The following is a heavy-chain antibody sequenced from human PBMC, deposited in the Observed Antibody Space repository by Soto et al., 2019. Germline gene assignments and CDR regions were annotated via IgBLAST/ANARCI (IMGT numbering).Heavy chain of an antibody. V-gene: IGHV3-74*01. CDR2: INSDGSST. CDR3: ERDPAYYYYGMDV. J-gene: IGHJ6*04. CDR1: GFTFSSYW. Sequence: GGSVRLSCAASGFTFSSYWMHWARQAPGKGLVWVSRINSDGSSTSYADSVKGRFTISRDNAKNTLYLQMNSLRAEDTAVYYCERDPAYYYYGMDVGGKGTRVTFPS. D-gene: IGHD2-2*01.